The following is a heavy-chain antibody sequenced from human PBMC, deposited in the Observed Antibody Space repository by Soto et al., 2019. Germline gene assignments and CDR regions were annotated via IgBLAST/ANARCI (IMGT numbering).Heavy chain of an antibody. J-gene: IGHJ4*02. D-gene: IGHD2-2*02. CDR3: AREGRGKKAGYNGLVSLGY. V-gene: IGHV1-69*06. CDR1: GSRFSNYV. Sequence: GASVKVSWKVSGSRFSNYVISWVRQAPGRGLEWLGRIIPIFNSTKYAQSFQGRVTITADKSTSTASLELSSLRSDDTAVYYCAREGRGKKAGYNGLVSLGYWGQGTLVTVSS. CDR2: IIPIFNST.